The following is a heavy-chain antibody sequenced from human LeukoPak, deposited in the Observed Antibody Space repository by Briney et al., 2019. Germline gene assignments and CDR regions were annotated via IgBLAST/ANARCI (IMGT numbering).Heavy chain of an antibody. Sequence: GGSLRLSCAASGFTFSSYGMHWVRPAPGKGLEWVAVISYDGRNKYYADSVKGGFTISRDNSKDTVDLQMNSLRAEDTAVYYCAKDHAQRLYNDSSGSHFDYWGQGTLVTVSS. CDR3: AKDHAQRLYNDSSGSHFDY. J-gene: IGHJ4*02. D-gene: IGHD3-22*01. V-gene: IGHV3-30*18. CDR2: ISYDGRNK. CDR1: GFTFSSYG.